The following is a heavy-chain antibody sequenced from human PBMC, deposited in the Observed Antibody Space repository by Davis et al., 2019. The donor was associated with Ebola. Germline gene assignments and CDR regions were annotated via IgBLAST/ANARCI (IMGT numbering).Heavy chain of an antibody. CDR3: VRDYGRGWSSFYYYMDV. Sequence: GESLKISCAASGFTFTTYWMSWVRQAPGKGLEWVASIKHDGSERFYVDSVKGRFTISRDNAKNSLYLQMNGLRAEDTAVYYCVRDYGRGWSSFYYYMDVWGKGTTVTVSS. V-gene: IGHV3-7*01. D-gene: IGHD3-10*01. J-gene: IGHJ6*03. CDR2: IKHDGSER. CDR1: GFTFTTYW.